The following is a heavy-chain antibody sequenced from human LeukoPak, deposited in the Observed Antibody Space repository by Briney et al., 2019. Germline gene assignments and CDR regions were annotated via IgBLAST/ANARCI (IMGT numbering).Heavy chain of an antibody. D-gene: IGHD5-18*01. V-gene: IGHV3-23*01. CDR2: IGGSGDST. CDR3: ANTGQGYTYGFDY. Sequence: PGGSLRLSCAASGFTFSSYALSWVRQAPGKGLEWVSTIGGSGDSTYYADSMKGRFTISRDNSKNTLYLQMNNLRVEDTAVFYCANTGQGYTYGFDYWGQGTLVTVSP. CDR1: GFTFSSYA. J-gene: IGHJ4*02.